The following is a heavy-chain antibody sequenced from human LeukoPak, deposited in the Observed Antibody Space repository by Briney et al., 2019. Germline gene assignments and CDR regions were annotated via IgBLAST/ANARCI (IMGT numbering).Heavy chain of an antibody. D-gene: IGHD3-22*01. Sequence: ETLSLTCAVSGYSISSGYYWGWIRQPPGKGLEWVSAISGSGGSTYYADSVKGRFTISRDNSKNTLYLQMNSLRAEDTAVYYCPKDQYYYDSSGYIFFDYWGQGTLVTVSS. CDR1: GYSISSGYY. CDR3: PKDQYYYDSSGYIFFDY. J-gene: IGHJ4*02. V-gene: IGHV3-23*01. CDR2: ISGSGGST.